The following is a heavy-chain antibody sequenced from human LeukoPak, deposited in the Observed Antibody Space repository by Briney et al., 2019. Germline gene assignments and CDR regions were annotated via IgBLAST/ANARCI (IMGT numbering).Heavy chain of an antibody. Sequence: ASVKVSCKASGYTFTSYGISWVRQAPGQGLEWMGGINTNTGNPTYAQGFTGRFAFSLDTSVSTAYLQISSLKAEDTAVYYCARARPTYYYDSSGSYYFDYWGQGTLVTVSS. CDR1: GYTFTSYG. D-gene: IGHD3-22*01. V-gene: IGHV7-4-1*02. CDR3: ARARPTYYYDSSGSYYFDY. CDR2: INTNTGNP. J-gene: IGHJ4*02.